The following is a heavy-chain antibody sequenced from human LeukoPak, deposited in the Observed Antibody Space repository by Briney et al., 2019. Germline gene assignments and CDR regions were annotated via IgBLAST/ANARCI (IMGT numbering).Heavy chain of an antibody. CDR3: ARDWTIANMVRELDY. D-gene: IGHD3-10*01. CDR1: GYTFTSYG. J-gene: IGHJ4*02. CDR2: ISAYNGNT. Sequence: GASVKVSCKASGYTFTSYGISWVRQATGQGLEWMGWISAYNGNTNYAQKLQGRVTMTTDTSTSTAYMELRSLRSDDTAVYYCARDWTIANMVRELDYWGQGTLVTVSS. V-gene: IGHV1-18*04.